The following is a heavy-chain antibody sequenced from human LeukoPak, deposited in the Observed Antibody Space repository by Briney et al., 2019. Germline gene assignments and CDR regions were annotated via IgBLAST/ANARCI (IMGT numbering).Heavy chain of an antibody. CDR1: GFTFSSYA. D-gene: IGHD6-13*01. CDR3: ANSPGIAAAGLAEYFQH. V-gene: IGHV3-23*01. Sequence: RGSLRLSCAASGFTFSSYAMSWVRQAPGKGLEWVSAISGSGGSTYYADSVKGRFTISRDNSKNTLYLQMNSLRAEDTAVYYCANSPGIAAAGLAEYFQHWGQGTLVTVSS. J-gene: IGHJ1*01. CDR2: ISGSGGST.